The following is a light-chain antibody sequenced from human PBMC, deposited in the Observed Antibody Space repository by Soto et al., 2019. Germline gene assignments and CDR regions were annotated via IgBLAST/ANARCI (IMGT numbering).Light chain of an antibody. CDR1: QDISSY. V-gene: IGKV1-33*01. CDR2: GAS. Sequence: DIQMTQSPSSLSAYVGDRVTITCQASQDISSYLNWYQQKPGKAPKLLIYGASNLETGVPSRFSGSGSGTDFTFTISSLQAEDIATYYCQQNDNLPLTFGGGTKVEIK. CDR3: QQNDNLPLT. J-gene: IGKJ4*01.